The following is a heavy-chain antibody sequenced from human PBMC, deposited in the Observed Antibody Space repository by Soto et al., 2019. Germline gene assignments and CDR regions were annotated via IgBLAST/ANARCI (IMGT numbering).Heavy chain of an antibody. CDR3: ARVSSPYYYDSSGYEFFDY. J-gene: IGHJ4*02. Sequence: GASVKVSCKASGYTFTGYYMHWVRQAPGQGLEWMGWINPNSGGTNYAQKFQGWVTVTRDTSISTAYMELSRLRSDDTAVYYCARVSSPYYYDSSGYEFFDYWGQGTLVTVSS. D-gene: IGHD3-22*01. CDR2: INPNSGGT. CDR1: GYTFTGYY. V-gene: IGHV1-2*04.